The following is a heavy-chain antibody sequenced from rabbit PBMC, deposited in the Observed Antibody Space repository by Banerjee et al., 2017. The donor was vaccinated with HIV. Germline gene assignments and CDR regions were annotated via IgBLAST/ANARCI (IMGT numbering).Heavy chain of an antibody. CDR2: IYTDNDST. D-gene: IGHD7-1*01. CDR1: GIDFSSYYY. V-gene: IGHV1S45*01. J-gene: IGHJ4*01. CDR3: ARDGYAGYGPLYYFNL. Sequence: QEQVVESGGGLVTLGGSLKLSCKASGIDFSSYYYMCWVRQAPGRGLEWIGCIYTDNDSTSYANWAKGRFTISRTSSTTVTLQMTSLTAADTATYFCARDGYAGYGPLYYFNLWGQGTLVTVS.